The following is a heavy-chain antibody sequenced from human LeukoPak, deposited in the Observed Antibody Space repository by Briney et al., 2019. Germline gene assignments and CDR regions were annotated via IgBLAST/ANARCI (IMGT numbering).Heavy chain of an antibody. CDR3: EKFGWYYALDI. D-gene: IGHD6-19*01. CDR2: ISASGGST. CDR1: GFTFSSYA. V-gene: IGHV3-23*01. Sequence: TGGSLRLSCAASGFTFSSYAMGWVRQAPGKGLDWVSTISASGGSTYYADSVKGRFTISRDNSKNTLYLQMNSLRVDDTDVYYCEKFGWYYALDIWGQGTMVTVSS. J-gene: IGHJ3*02.